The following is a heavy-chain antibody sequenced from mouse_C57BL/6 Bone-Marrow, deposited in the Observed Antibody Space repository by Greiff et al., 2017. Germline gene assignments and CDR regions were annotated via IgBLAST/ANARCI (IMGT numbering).Heavy chain of an antibody. CDR3: ASYYSNYERGFDY. J-gene: IGHJ2*01. CDR1: GYTFTSYW. Sequence: QVQLKQPGAELVKPGASVTVSCKASGYTFTSYWMHWVKQRPGQGLEWIGRIHPSDSDTNYNQKFKGKATLTVDKYSSTAYMQLSSLTSEDSAVYYCASYYSNYERGFDYWSQGTTLTGSS. V-gene: IGHV1-74*01. D-gene: IGHD2-5*01. CDR2: IHPSDSDT.